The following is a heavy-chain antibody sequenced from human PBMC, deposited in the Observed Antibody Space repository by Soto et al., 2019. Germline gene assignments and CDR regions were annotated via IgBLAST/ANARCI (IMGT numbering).Heavy chain of an antibody. CDR1: GFIFSNYG. D-gene: IGHD6-6*01. V-gene: IGHV3-33*01. CDR3: ARDQLVPRLQDYYYYGMDV. CDR2: VYYDGSYE. J-gene: IGHJ6*02. Sequence: QVQLMESGGGVIQPGRSLRLSCAASGFIFSNYGMHWVRQAPGKGLEWVALVYYDGSYENYADSVKGRFTISRDNSKSTLWLQMNSLRVEDTAVYYCARDQLVPRLQDYYYYGMDVWGQGTTVTVSS.